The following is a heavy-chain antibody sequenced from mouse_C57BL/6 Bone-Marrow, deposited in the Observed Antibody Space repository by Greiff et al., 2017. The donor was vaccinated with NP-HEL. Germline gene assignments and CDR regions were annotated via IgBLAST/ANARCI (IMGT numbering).Heavy chain of an antibody. CDR2: ISNGGGST. J-gene: IGHJ4*01. CDR1: GFTFSDYY. D-gene: IGHD1-1*01. CDR3: ARHYGFYYYGSSPYAMDY. V-gene: IGHV5-12*01. Sequence: EVMLVESGGGLVQPGGSLKLSCAASGFTFSDYYMYWVRQTPEKRLEWVAYISNGGGSTYYPDTVKGRFTISRDNAKNTLYLQMSRLKSEDTAMYYCARHYGFYYYGSSPYAMDYWGQGTSVTVSS.